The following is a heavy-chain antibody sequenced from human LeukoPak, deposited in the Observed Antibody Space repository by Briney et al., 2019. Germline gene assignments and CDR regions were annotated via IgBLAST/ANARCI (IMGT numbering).Heavy chain of an antibody. Sequence: GGSLRLSCAASGFTFSSYEMNWVRQAPGKGLEWVSYISSSGSTIYYADSVRGRFTISRDNAKNSLYLQMNSLRAEDTAVYYCARDPGGFDWLLESNYYYYGMDVWGQGTTVTVSS. CDR3: ARDPGGFDWLLESNYYYYGMDV. CDR1: GFTFSSYE. J-gene: IGHJ6*02. CDR2: ISSSGSTI. D-gene: IGHD3-9*01. V-gene: IGHV3-48*03.